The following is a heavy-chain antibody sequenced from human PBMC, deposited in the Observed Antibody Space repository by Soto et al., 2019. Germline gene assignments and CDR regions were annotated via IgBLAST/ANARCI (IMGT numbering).Heavy chain of an antibody. Sequence: GGSLILSCAASGFTFSSYCMHWVRQAPGKGLEWVAVIWSDGSNKYYADSVKGRFTISRDNSKNTLYLQVNSLRAEDTAVYYCAKEFWSGPFDYWGQGTLVTVSS. CDR1: GFTFSSYC. CDR2: IWSDGSNK. V-gene: IGHV3-33*06. CDR3: AKEFWSGPFDY. D-gene: IGHD3-3*01. J-gene: IGHJ4*02.